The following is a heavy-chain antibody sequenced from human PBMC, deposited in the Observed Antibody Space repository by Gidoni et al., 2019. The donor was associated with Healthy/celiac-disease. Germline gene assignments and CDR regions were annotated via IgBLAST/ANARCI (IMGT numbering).Heavy chain of an antibody. J-gene: IGHJ4*02. D-gene: IGHD1-26*01. Sequence: QVQLVQSGAEVKKPGASVKVSCKASGYTFTSYDINWLRQATGQGLEWMGWMNPNSGNTGYAQKFQGRVNMTRNTSIRTAYMEMSSLRSEDTAVYYCARERYSGSYDYFDYWGQGTLVTVSS. CDR1: GYTFTSYD. V-gene: IGHV1-8*01. CDR3: ARERYSGSYDYFDY. CDR2: MNPNSGNT.